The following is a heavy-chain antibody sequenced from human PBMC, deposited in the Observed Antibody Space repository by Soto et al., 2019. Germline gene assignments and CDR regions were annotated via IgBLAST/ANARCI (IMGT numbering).Heavy chain of an antibody. J-gene: IGHJ6*03. CDR3: ARGGGYYYMDV. Sequence: GGSLRLSCAASGFTFSSYSMNWVRQAPGKGLEWVSYISSSSSTIYYADSVKGRFTISRDNAKNSLYLQVNSLRAEDTAVYYCARGGGYYYMDVWDKGTTVTVSS. CDR1: GFTFSSYS. V-gene: IGHV3-48*01. CDR2: ISSSSSTI.